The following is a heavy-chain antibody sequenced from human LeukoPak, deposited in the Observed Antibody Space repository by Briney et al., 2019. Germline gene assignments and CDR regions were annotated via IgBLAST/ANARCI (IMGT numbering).Heavy chain of an antibody. Sequence: PGGSLRLSCAAPGFTFSSYSMNWARQAPGKGLEWVSSISSSSSYIYYADSVKGRFTISRDSAKNSLYLQMNSLRAGDTAVYYCARDTAVAGTYDYWGQGTLVTVSS. J-gene: IGHJ4*02. CDR3: ARDTAVAGTYDY. CDR1: GFTFSSYS. D-gene: IGHD6-19*01. CDR2: ISSSSSYI. V-gene: IGHV3-21*01.